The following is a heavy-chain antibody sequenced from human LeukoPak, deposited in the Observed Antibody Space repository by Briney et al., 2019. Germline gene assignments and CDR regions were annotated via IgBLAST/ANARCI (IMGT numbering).Heavy chain of an antibody. V-gene: IGHV4-61*02. J-gene: IGHJ4*02. D-gene: IGHD2-15*01. CDR1: GGSISSGSYY. CDR3: ARSGWSHVDAPFDY. CDR2: IYTSGST. Sequence: PSETLSLTCTVSGGSISSGSYYWSWIRQPAGKGLEWIGRIYTSGSTNYNPSLKSRVTISVATSKNQFSLKLSSVTAAATAVYYCARSGWSHVDAPFDYWGQGTLVTVSS.